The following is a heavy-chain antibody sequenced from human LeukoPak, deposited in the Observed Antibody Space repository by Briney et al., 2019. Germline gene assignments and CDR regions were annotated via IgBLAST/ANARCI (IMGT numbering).Heavy chain of an antibody. CDR3: ATGLGDYGDYYFDY. Sequence: GASVKVFCKVSGYTLTELSMHWVRQAPGQGLEWMGWINPNSGGTNYAQKFQGRVTMTRDTSISTAYMELSRLRSEDTAVYYCATGLGDYGDYYFDYWGQGTLVTVSS. J-gene: IGHJ4*02. V-gene: IGHV1-2*02. D-gene: IGHD4-17*01. CDR2: INPNSGGT. CDR1: GYTLTELS.